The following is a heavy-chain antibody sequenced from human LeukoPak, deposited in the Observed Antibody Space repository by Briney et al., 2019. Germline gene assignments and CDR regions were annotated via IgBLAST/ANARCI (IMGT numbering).Heavy chain of an antibody. CDR2: IRLDGSNT. Sequence: SGGSLRLSCAASGFIFSSYGMHWVRQAPGKGLEWVTFIRLDGSNTYYSDSVKGRFTISRDNSKNTLYLQMNSLRVEDTAVYYCAQGHSHTAMYFWGQGTLVTVSS. V-gene: IGHV3-30*02. J-gene: IGHJ4*02. CDR3: AQGHSHTAMYF. CDR1: GFIFSSYG. D-gene: IGHD5-18*01.